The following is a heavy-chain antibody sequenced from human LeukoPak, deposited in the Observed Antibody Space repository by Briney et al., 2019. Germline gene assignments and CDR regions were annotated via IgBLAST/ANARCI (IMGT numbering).Heavy chain of an antibody. V-gene: IGHV1-2*06. J-gene: IGHJ4*02. Sequence: ASVKVSCKASGYTYTGYYMHWVRHAPVYGLEWMCRLNPNSVGTNYAQKFQGRVTMTRDTSISTAYMELSRLRSDDTAVYYCARLVLAVAGSFDYWGQGTLVTVSS. CDR3: ARLVLAVAGSFDY. CDR1: GYTYTGYY. D-gene: IGHD6-19*01. CDR2: LNPNSVGT.